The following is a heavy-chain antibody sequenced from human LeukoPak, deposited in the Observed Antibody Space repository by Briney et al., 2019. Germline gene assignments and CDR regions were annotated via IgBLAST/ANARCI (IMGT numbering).Heavy chain of an antibody. Sequence: PSETLSLTCTVSGGSISSYYWSWIRQPPGKGLIWIGYIHYSGTTNYNPSLKSRVTISVDTSKNQFSLKLGSVTAADTAVYYCARVLSSYDSGSQYNWFDPWGQGTLVTVSS. V-gene: IGHV4-59*08. J-gene: IGHJ5*02. D-gene: IGHD3-22*01. CDR2: IHYSGTT. CDR1: GGSISSYY. CDR3: ARVLSSYDSGSQYNWFDP.